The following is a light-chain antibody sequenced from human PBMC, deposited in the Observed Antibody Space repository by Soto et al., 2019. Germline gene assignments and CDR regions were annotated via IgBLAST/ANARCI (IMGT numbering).Light chain of an antibody. V-gene: IGLV2-14*01. CDR3: ISYTSDDVRYV. J-gene: IGLJ1*01. Sequence: QSVLTQPAPVSGTPGQSITISCTGSNSGVGIYDFVSWYQHHPGRAPKLIVSEVSHRPSGVSNRFSGSKSGNTASLTISGLQSEDEADYYCISYTSDDVRYVFGTGTRSPS. CDR2: EVS. CDR1: NSGVGIYDF.